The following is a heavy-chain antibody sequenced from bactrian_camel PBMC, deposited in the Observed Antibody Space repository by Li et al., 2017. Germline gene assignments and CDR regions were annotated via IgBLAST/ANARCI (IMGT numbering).Heavy chain of an antibody. V-gene: IGHV3S10*01. J-gene: IGHJ4*01. Sequence: VQLVESGGGLVQPGGSLRLSCAASGFAGSEYATSWVRQAPGKGLEWVSGINKAANTYYGDSVKGRFIISKDNANNTVNLMMNSLKPEDTAMYYCAANFGPYCSGPYLARRANFEGQGTQVTVS. CDR1: GFAGSEYA. D-gene: IGHD2*01. CDR2: INKAANT.